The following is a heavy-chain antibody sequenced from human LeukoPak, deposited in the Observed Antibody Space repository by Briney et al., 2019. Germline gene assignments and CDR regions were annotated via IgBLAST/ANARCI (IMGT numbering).Heavy chain of an antibody. CDR2: TSSSSSYK. Sequence: GGSLRLSRAVSGFTLHSYSMNWVRHAPGKGLEGVSSTSSSSSYKYYADSVKGRFTISRDNDEHTLYLQMSSLRAEDTAVYYCACVKTNAPNLLDSWGQGTLVSVSS. CDR3: ACVKTNAPNLLDS. J-gene: IGHJ4*02. D-gene: IGHD2-8*01. V-gene: IGHV3-21*01. CDR1: GFTLHSYS.